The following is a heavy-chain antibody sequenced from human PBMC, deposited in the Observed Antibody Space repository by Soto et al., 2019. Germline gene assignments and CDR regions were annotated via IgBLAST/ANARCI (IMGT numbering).Heavy chain of an antibody. Sequence: QVQLVQSGAEVKKPGSSVKVSCKASGGTFSSYTISWVRQAPGQGLEWMGRIIPILGIANYAQKFQGRGTITADKSTSTGYMELSSLRSEDTAVYYCARGIVVVPAAPSPPFHPWGQGTLVTVSS. D-gene: IGHD2-2*01. CDR1: GGTFSSYT. CDR3: ARGIVVVPAAPSPPFHP. CDR2: IIPILGIA. V-gene: IGHV1-69*02. J-gene: IGHJ5*02.